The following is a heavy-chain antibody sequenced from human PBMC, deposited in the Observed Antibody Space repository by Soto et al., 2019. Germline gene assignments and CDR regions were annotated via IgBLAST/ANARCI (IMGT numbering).Heavy chain of an antibody. CDR1: GYSFTSDW. CDR3: ARGAPNSGSYSGAFDI. CDR2: IDPSDSYT. D-gene: IGHD1-26*01. Sequence: GGSLKISCSGSGYSFTSDWISWVRQMPWKGLEWMGRIDPSDSYTNYSPSFQGHVTISADKSISTAYLQWSSLKASDTAMYYCARGAPNSGSYSGAFDIWGQGTMVTVSS. V-gene: IGHV5-10-1*01. J-gene: IGHJ3*02.